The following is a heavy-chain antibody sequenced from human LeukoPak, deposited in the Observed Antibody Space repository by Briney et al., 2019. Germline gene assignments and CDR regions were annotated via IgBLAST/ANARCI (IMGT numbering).Heavy chain of an antibody. J-gene: IGHJ4*02. D-gene: IGHD3-3*01. CDR2: IYYSGST. CDR1: GGSISSYY. V-gene: IGHV4-59*01. Sequence: SETLSLTCTVSGGSISSYYWSWIRQPPGKGLEWIGYIYYSGSTNYNPSLKSRVTISVDTSKNQFSLKLSSVTAADKAVYYCARHDFWSGYEDYWGQGTLVTVSS. CDR3: ARHDFWSGYEDY.